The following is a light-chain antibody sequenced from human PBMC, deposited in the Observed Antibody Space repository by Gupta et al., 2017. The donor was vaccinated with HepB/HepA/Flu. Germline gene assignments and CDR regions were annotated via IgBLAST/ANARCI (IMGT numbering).Light chain of an antibody. J-gene: IGKJ1*01. CDR1: QSVSSN. Sequence: EIVMTQSPATLYVSPGERATLSCRASQSVSSNLAWYQQKPDQAPRLLIYGASTRATGIPARFSGSGSGTEFTLTISSLQSEDFAVYYCQKYNNWWTFGQGTKVEIK. CDR2: GAS. V-gene: IGKV3-15*01. CDR3: QKYNNWWT.